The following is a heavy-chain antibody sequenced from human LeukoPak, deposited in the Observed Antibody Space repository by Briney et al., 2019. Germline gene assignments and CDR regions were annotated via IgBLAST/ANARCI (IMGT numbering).Heavy chain of an antibody. V-gene: IGHV4-59*07. J-gene: IGHJ4*02. Sequence: SDTLSLPCTVSGGSISSYYWSWIRQPPGKGLEWIGYIYYSGSTNYNPSLKSRVTISVDTSKNQFSLKLSSVTAADTAVYYCARGLAAAEDWGQGTLVTVSS. D-gene: IGHD6-13*01. CDR1: GGSISSYY. CDR3: ARGLAAAED. CDR2: IYYSGST.